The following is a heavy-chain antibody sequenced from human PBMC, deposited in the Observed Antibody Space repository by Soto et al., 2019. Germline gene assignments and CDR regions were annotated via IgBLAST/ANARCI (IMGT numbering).Heavy chain of an antibody. CDR3: ARESGIAAAGPK. J-gene: IGHJ4*02. CDR1: GYSISSGYY. Sequence: KPSETLSLTCAVSGYSISSGYYWGWIRQPPGKGLEWIGSIYHSGSTYYNPSLKSRVTISVDTSKNQFSLKLSSVTAADTAVYYCARESGIAAAGPKWGQGTLVTVSS. V-gene: IGHV4-38-2*01. D-gene: IGHD6-13*01. CDR2: IYHSGST.